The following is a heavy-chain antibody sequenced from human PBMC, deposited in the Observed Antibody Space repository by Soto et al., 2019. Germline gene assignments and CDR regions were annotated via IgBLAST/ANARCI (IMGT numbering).Heavy chain of an antibody. J-gene: IGHJ6*02. CDR3: ARAAGSPIMVYAIRGSYYYYGMDV. Sequence: QVQLVQSGAEVKKPGSSVKVSCKASGGTFSSYAISWVRQAPGQGLEWMGGIIPIFGTANYAQKFQGRVTITADESTSTAYMELSSLRSEDTAVYCCARAAGSPIMVYAIRGSYYYYGMDVWGQGTTVTVSS. D-gene: IGHD2-8*01. V-gene: IGHV1-69*01. CDR2: IIPIFGTA. CDR1: GGTFSSYA.